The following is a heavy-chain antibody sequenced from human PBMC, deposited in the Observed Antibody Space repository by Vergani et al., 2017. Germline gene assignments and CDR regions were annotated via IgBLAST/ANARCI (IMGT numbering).Heavy chain of an antibody. V-gene: IGHV3-30*02. D-gene: IGHD3-22*01. CDR3: ARLSYDTTPYLQGGYDC. CDR1: GFTFSSYA. CDR2: IRYDGSNQ. J-gene: IGHJ4*02. Sequence: QVQLVESGGGVVQPGGSLRLSCAASGFTFSSYAMHWVRQAPGKGLEWVAFIRYDGSNQYYADSVKGRFTISRDNSKNMLYLQMNSLRAEDTAVYYCARLSYDTTPYLQGGYDCWGQGTLVSVSS.